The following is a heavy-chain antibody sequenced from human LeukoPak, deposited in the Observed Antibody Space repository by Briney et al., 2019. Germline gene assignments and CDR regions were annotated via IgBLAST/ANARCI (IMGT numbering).Heavy chain of an antibody. J-gene: IGHJ4*02. CDR1: GFTFSSYS. V-gene: IGHV3-21*01. Sequence: GGSLRLSCAASGFTFSSYSMNWVRQAPGKGLEWVSSISSSSYIYYADSVKGRFTISRDNAKNSLYLQMNSLRVEDTAVYCCARDSGSSPFDYWGQGTLVTVSS. CDR2: ISSSSYI. CDR3: ARDSGSSPFDY. D-gene: IGHD1-26*01.